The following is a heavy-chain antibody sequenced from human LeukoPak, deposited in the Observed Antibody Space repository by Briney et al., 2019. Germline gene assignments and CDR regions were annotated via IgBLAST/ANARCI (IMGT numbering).Heavy chain of an antibody. CDR2: MNPNSGNT. CDR3: VRGYYDLSGYYRVDYFDY. V-gene: IGHV1-8*01. CDR1: GYTFTSYD. Sequence: ASVKVSCKASGYTFTSYDINWVRQATGQGLEWMGWMNPNSGNTGYAQKFQGRVTMTRDTSISTAYMELSRLRSDDTAVYYCVRGYYDLSGYYRVDYFDYWGQGTLVTVSS. D-gene: IGHD3-22*01. J-gene: IGHJ4*02.